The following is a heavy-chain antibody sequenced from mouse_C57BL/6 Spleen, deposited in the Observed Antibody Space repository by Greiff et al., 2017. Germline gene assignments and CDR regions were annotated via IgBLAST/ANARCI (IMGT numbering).Heavy chain of an antibody. CDR2: IDPSDSYT. CDR1: GYTFTSYW. D-gene: IGHD2-3*01. V-gene: IGHV1-69*01. J-gene: IGHJ2*01. Sequence: QVQLQQPGAELVMPGASVKLSCKASGYTFTSYWMHWVKQRPGQGLEWIGEIDPSDSYTNYNQKFKGKATLTVDTSSSTAYMQLSSLTSEDSAVYYCARLFDGYYNDYWGQGTTLTVSS. CDR3: ARLFDGYYNDY.